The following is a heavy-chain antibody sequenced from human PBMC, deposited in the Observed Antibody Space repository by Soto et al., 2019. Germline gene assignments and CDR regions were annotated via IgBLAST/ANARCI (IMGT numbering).Heavy chain of an antibody. CDR1: GFPFSSYA. D-gene: IGHD2-21*02. CDR3: ARALGPEPAYCGGDCYLAGMDV. Sequence: HHGGSLRLSCAASGFPFSSYAMHWVRQAPGKGLEWVAVISYDGSNKYYADSVKGRFTISRGNSKNTLYLQMNSLRAEDTAVYYCARALGPEPAYCGGDCYLAGMDVWGQGTTVTVSS. V-gene: IGHV3-30-3*01. J-gene: IGHJ6*02. CDR2: ISYDGSNK.